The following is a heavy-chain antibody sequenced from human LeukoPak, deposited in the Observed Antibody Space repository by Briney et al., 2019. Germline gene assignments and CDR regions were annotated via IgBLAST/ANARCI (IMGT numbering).Heavy chain of an antibody. D-gene: IGHD6-13*01. CDR2: IKQDGSEK. Sequence: GGSLRLSCAASGFTFSSYWMSWVRQAPGKGLEWVANIKQDGSEKYYVDSVKGRFTISRDNAKNSLYLQTNSLRAEDTAVYYCARDSSSWAYYYYYYMDVWGKGTTVTVSS. CDR3: ARDSSSWAYYYYYYMDV. J-gene: IGHJ6*03. CDR1: GFTFSSYW. V-gene: IGHV3-7*01.